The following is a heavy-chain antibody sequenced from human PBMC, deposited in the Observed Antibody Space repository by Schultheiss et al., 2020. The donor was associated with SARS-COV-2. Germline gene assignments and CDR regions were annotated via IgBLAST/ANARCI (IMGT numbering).Heavy chain of an antibody. J-gene: IGHJ4*02. CDR2: INPRGNST. V-gene: IGHV1-46*01. D-gene: IGHD1-14*01. Sequence: ASVKVSCKASGYTFTSYGISWVRQAPGQGLEWMGIINPRGNSTSYAQKFHGRVTMTWDTSTSTVYMELSRLRSDDTAVYYCARESEHSTLDYWGQGTLVTVSS. CDR1: GYTFTSYG. CDR3: ARESEHSTLDY.